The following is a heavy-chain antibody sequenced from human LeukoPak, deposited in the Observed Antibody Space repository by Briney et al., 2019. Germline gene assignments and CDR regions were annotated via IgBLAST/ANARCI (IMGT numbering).Heavy chain of an antibody. V-gene: IGHV3-7*05. CDR3: AREWREYSGSYRFFDY. D-gene: IGHD1-26*01. CDR2: KKQDGSEK. CDR1: GLTFSSYW. J-gene: IGHJ4*02. Sequence: GGSLRLSCAASGLTFSSYWMSWVRQAPGKVLEWLVNKKQDGSEKYYVASVKGRFTISRDNAKNSLYLQMNSLRAEDTAVYYCAREWREYSGSYRFFDYWGQGTLVTVSS.